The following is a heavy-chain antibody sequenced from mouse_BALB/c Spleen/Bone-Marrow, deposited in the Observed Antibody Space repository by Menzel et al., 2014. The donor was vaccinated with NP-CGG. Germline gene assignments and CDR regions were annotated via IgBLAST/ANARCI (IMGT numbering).Heavy chain of an antibody. V-gene: IGHV14-3*02. J-gene: IGHJ4*01. Sequence: VQLQQSGAELVKPGASVKLSCIASGFNIKDTYMHWVKQRPEQGLEWIGRIDPANGDTKYDPKFQGKATITADTSSNTAYLQLSSLTSEDTAVYYCARYLIFYDYDEAMDYWGQGTSVTVSS. CDR2: IDPANGDT. CDR1: GFNIKDTY. CDR3: ARYLIFYDYDEAMDY. D-gene: IGHD2-4*01.